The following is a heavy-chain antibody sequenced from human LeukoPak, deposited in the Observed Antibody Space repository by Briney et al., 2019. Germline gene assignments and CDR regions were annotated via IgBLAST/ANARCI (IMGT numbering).Heavy chain of an antibody. D-gene: IGHD2-15*01. V-gene: IGHV4-38-2*01. CDR1: GYSISSGYY. J-gene: IGHJ3*02. CDR3: ARQAAYDAFDI. CDR2: IYHSGRT. Sequence: SETLSLTCAVSGYSISSGYYWGWIRQPPGKGLEWIGSIYHSGRTYYNPSLKSRVTISVDTSKNQFSLKLSSVTAADTAVYYCARQAAYDAFDIWGQGTMVTVSS.